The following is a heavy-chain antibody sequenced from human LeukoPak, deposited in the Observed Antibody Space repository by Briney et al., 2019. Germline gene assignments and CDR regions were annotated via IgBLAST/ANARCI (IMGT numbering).Heavy chain of an antibody. V-gene: IGHV3-11*01. CDR3: ARSGHCISTSCYSIWRRSLYGMDV. J-gene: IGHJ6*02. CDR2: ISTSGTTM. D-gene: IGHD2-2*02. CDR1: GFTFSDHY. Sequence: GGSLRLSCAASGFTFSDHYMSWIRLAPGKGLEWVSSISTSGTTMYYADSVKGRFTISRDNAKNSLHLQMNSLRAEDTAVYYCARSGHCISTSCYSIWRRSLYGMDVWGQGTTVTVSS.